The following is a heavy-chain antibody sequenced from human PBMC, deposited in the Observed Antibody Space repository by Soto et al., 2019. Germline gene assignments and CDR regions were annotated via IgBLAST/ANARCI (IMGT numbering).Heavy chain of an antibody. CDR1: GLTFIDYG. D-gene: IGHD6-19*01. J-gene: IGHJ4*02. Sequence: EVQVLELGGDLVQPGWSLRLSCAASGLTFIDYGINWVRQAPGKGLEWVSGLYNPHDSTSFADSVKGRFTISRDNSKKTLYLEMNSLRVEDTGIYFCAFGQDGRGWKYWGQGTPVTVSS. CDR3: AFGQDGRGWKY. V-gene: IGHV3-23*05. CDR2: LYNPHDST.